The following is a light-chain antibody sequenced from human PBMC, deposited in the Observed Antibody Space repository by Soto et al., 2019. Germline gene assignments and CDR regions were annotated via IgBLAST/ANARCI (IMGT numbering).Light chain of an antibody. J-gene: IGLJ2*01. V-gene: IGLV2-14*01. CDR3: SSYTISSTLV. Sequence: QSALTPPASVSGSPGQSITISCTGTSSDIGGYNYVSWYQQHPGKAPKLMIYAVSNRPSGVSNRFSGSKSGNTASLTISGLQAEDEADYYCSSYTISSTLVFGGGTKVTVL. CDR1: SSDIGGYNY. CDR2: AVS.